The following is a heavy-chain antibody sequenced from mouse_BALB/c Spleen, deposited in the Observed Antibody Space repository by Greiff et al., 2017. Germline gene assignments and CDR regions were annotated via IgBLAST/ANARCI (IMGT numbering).Heavy chain of an antibody. CDR1: GFTFSSYA. CDR2: ISSGGST. Sequence: EVHLVESGGGLVKPGGSLKLSCAASGFTFSSYAMSWVRQTPEKRLEWVASISSGGSTYYPDSVKGRFTISRDNARNILYLQMSSLRSEDTAMYYCARGGYGNFYFDVWGAGTTVTVSS. CDR3: ARGGYGNFYFDV. D-gene: IGHD2-10*02. J-gene: IGHJ1*01. V-gene: IGHV5-6-5*01.